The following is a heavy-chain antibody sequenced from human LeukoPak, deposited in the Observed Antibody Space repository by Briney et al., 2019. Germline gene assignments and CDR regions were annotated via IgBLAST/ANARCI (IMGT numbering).Heavy chain of an antibody. V-gene: IGHV4-34*01. CDR3: ARAKTTIVATNWFDP. D-gene: IGHD5-12*01. Sequence: PSKTLSLTCAVYGGSFSGYYWSWIRQPPGKGLEWIGEINHSGSTNYNPSPKSRVTISVDTSKNQFSLKLSSVTAADTAVYYCARAKTTIVATNWFDPWGQGTLVTVSS. CDR2: INHSGST. CDR1: GGSFSGYY. J-gene: IGHJ5*02.